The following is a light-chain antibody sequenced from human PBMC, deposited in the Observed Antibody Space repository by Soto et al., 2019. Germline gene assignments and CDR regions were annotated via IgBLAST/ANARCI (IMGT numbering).Light chain of an antibody. J-gene: IGKJ5*01. CDR2: DAS. CDR3: QQRSIWPPVIT. Sequence: EIVLTQSPATLSLSPGERATLSCRASQTFSSHLAWYQQKPGQAPRLLIYDASKRATGIPARFSGRGSGTDFTLTISSLEREDFAVYYCQQRSIWPPVITFGQGTRLEIK. V-gene: IGKV3-11*01. CDR1: QTFSSH.